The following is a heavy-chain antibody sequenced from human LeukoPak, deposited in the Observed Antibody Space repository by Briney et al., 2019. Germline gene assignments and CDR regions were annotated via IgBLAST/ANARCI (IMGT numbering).Heavy chain of an antibody. D-gene: IGHD3-10*01. CDR3: ARDSRYYGSGSYYNY. CDR1: GFTFSSYW. J-gene: IGHJ4*02. Sequence: GGSLRLSCAASGFTFSSYWMSWVRQAPGEGLEWVANIKQDGSEKYYVDSVKGRFTISRDNAKNSLYLQMNSLRAEDTAVYYCARDSRYYGSGSYYNYWGQGTLVTVSS. V-gene: IGHV3-7*01. CDR2: IKQDGSEK.